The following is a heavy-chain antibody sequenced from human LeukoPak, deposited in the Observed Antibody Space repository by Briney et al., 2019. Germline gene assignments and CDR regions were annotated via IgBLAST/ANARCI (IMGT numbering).Heavy chain of an antibody. J-gene: IGHJ6*02. CDR2: IYYSGST. CDR1: GGSISSGGYY. CDR3: ARLIIAVAGSGYYYYGMDV. D-gene: IGHD6-19*01. Sequence: ASQTLSLTCTVSGGSISSGGYYWSWIRQHPGKGLEWIGYIYYSGSTYYNPSLKSRVTISVDTSKNQFSLKLSSVTAADTAVYYCARLIIAVAGSGYYYYGMDVWGQGTTVTVSS. V-gene: IGHV4-31*03.